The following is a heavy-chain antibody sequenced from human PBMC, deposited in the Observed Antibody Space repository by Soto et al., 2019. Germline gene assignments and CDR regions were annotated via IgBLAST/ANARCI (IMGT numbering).Heavy chain of an antibody. CDR2: ISSSSYI. D-gene: IGHD3-3*01. Sequence: GGSLRLSCAASGFTFSSYSMNWVRQAPGKGLEWVSSISSSSYIYYADSVKGRFTISRDNAKNSLYLQMNSLRAEDTAVYYCARAYSYYDFWSGYSSMDVWGQGTTVTVSS. CDR3: ARAYSYYDFWSGYSSMDV. CDR1: GFTFSSYS. V-gene: IGHV3-21*01. J-gene: IGHJ6*02.